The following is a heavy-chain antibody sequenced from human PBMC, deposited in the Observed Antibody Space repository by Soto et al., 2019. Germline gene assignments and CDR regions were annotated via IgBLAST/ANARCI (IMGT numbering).Heavy chain of an antibody. D-gene: IGHD3-16*01. CDR3: ARDNSILGAPSHY. J-gene: IGHJ4*02. CDR2: IYTDGGT. V-gene: IGHV3-53*01. CDR1: GSTVSSNS. Sequence: GGSLRLSCAASGSTVSSNSMSWVRQAPGKGLEWVSLIYTDGGTYYGDSVKGRFTISRDTSKNTLSLQMTSLRADDTAVYYCARDNSILGAPSHYWGQGTLVTVSS.